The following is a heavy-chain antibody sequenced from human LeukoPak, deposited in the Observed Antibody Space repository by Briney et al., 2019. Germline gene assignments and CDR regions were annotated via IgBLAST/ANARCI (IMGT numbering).Heavy chain of an antibody. CDR3: ARHDYGGVNWVDP. Sequence: PSETPSLTCTVSGGSISSSSYYWGWIRQPPGKGLEWIGRIYYSGRTYYNPSHKSRVTISVNTSKKQFSLKLSSVTAADTAVYYCARHDYGGVNWVDPWGEGTLVAVSA. D-gene: IGHD4-23*01. V-gene: IGHV4-39*01. CDR2: IYYSGRT. CDR1: GGSISSSSYY. J-gene: IGHJ5*02.